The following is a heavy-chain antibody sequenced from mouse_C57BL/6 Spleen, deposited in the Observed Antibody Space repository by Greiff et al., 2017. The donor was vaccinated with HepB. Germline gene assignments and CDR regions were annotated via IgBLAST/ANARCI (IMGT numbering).Heavy chain of an antibody. V-gene: IGHV1-59*01. D-gene: IGHD3-2*02. Sequence: QVQLQQPGAELVRPGTSVKLSCKASGYTFTSYWMHWVKQRPGQGLEWIGVIDPSDSYTNYNQKFKGKATLTVDTSSSTAYMQLSSLTSEDSAVYYCARRATSSGYGYAMDYWGQGTSVTVSS. CDR3: ARRATSSGYGYAMDY. J-gene: IGHJ4*01. CDR1: GYTFTSYW. CDR2: IDPSDSYT.